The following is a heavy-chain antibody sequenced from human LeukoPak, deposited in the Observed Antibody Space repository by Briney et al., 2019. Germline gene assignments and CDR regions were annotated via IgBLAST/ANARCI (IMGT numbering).Heavy chain of an antibody. D-gene: IGHD6-6*01. J-gene: IGHJ4*02. V-gene: IGHV4-31*03. CDR1: GGSIRSGGYY. Sequence: SETLSLTCTVSGGSIRSGGYYSSWIRQHPGKGLEWIGYIYYSGSTYYNPSLKSRVTISVDTSKNQFSLKLSSVTAADTAVYYCARFEYSSSSTGFDYWGQGTLVTVSS. CDR3: ARFEYSSSSTGFDY. CDR2: IYYSGST.